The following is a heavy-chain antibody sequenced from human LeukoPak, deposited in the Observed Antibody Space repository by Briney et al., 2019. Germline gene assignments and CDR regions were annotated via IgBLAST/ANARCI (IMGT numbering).Heavy chain of an antibody. CDR1: GGSISSSSYY. Sequence: SETLSLTCTVSGGSISSSSYYWGWIRQPPRKGLERIGSIYYSGSTYYNPSLKSRVNITVDTSKNQFSLKLSCMSAADTAVYYCARQRIAAVARGGFDYWDQGTLVTVSS. V-gene: IGHV4-39*01. CDR3: ARQRIAAVARGGFDY. CDR2: IYYSGST. J-gene: IGHJ4*02. D-gene: IGHD6-13*01.